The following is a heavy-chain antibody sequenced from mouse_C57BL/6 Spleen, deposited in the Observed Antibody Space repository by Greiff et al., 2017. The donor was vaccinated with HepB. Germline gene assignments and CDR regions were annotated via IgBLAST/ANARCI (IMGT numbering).Heavy chain of an antibody. V-gene: IGHV1-66*01. D-gene: IGHD1-1*01. CDR2: IYPGSGNT. CDR1: GYSFTSYY. CDR3: ARSGLRGYFDV. J-gene: IGHJ1*03. Sequence: VKLMESGPELVKPGASVKISCKASGYSFTSYYIHWVKQRPGQGLEWIGWIYPGSGNTKYNEKFKGKATLTADTSSSTAYMQLSSLTSEDSEVYYCARSGLRGYFDVWGTGTTVTVSS.